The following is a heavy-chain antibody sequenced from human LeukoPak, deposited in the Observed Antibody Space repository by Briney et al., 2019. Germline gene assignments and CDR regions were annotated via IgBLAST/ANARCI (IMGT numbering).Heavy chain of an antibody. V-gene: IGHV3-74*01. CDR3: ARGKYPDNDDYMDV. Sequence: GSLRLSCAGSGFTFSSYWMHWVRQAPGKGLVWVSRISTDASSTTYADSVKGRFTISRDNAKNSLYLQMNSLRAEDTALYYCARGKYPDNDDYMDVWGKGTTVIVSS. D-gene: IGHD1-1*01. CDR1: GFTFSSYW. J-gene: IGHJ6*03. CDR2: ISTDASST.